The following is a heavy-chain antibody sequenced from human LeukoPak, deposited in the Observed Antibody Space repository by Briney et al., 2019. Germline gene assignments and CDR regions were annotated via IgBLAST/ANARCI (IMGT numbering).Heavy chain of an antibody. V-gene: IGHV4-59*12. CDR2: IYYSGST. CDR1: GGSISSYY. CDR3: ARDGIWFGETYYYGMDV. Sequence: SETLSLTCTVSGGSISSYYWSWIRQPPGKGLEWIGYIYYSGSTNYNPSLKSRVTISVDTSKNQFSLKLSSVTAADTAVYYCARDGIWFGETYYYGMDVWGQGTTVTVSS. D-gene: IGHD3-10*01. J-gene: IGHJ6*02.